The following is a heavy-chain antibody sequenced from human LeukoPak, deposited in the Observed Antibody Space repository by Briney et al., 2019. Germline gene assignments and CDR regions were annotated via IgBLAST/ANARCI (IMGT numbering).Heavy chain of an antibody. Sequence: GGSLRLSCAAFGFTVSSNYMSWVRQAPGKGLEWVSVIYSGGSTYYADSVKGRFTISRDNSKNTLYLQMNSLRAEDTAVYYCARLDVDTFDYWGQGTLVTVSS. V-gene: IGHV3-53*01. CDR1: GFTVSSNY. D-gene: IGHD5-18*01. J-gene: IGHJ4*02. CDR2: IYSGGST. CDR3: ARLDVDTFDY.